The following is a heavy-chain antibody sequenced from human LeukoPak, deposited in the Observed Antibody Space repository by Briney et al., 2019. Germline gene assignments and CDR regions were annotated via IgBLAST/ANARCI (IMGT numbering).Heavy chain of an antibody. V-gene: IGHV3-48*03. CDR2: ISSSGSTI. CDR1: GFTFSSYE. J-gene: IGHJ5*02. D-gene: IGHD6-13*01. Sequence: GGSLRLSCAASGFTFSSYEMNWVRQAPGKGLEWVSYISSSGSTIYYADSVKGRFTISRDNAKNSLYLQMNSLRAEDTAVYYCASLRYSSQNGFDPWGQGTLVTVSS. CDR3: ASLRYSSQNGFDP.